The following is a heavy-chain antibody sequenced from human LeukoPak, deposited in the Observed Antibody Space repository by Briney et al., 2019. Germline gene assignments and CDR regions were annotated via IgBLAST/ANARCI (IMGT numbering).Heavy chain of an antibody. D-gene: IGHD5-18*01. V-gene: IGHV3-30*02. CDR3: ARNANTATGY. Sequence: GGSLRLSCAASGFTFSSYGMHWVRQAPGKGLEWVAFIRYDGSTKYYADSVKGRFTISRDNSKNTLYLQMNSLRAEDTAVYYCARNANTATGYWGQGTLVTVSS. CDR2: IRYDGSTK. J-gene: IGHJ4*02. CDR1: GFTFSSYG.